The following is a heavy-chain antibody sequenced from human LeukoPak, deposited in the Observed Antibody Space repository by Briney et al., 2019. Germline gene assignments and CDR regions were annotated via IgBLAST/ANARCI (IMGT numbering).Heavy chain of an antibody. V-gene: IGHV3-72*01. CDR2: TRNKANSYTT. D-gene: IGHD1-26*01. Sequence: PGGSLRLSCAASGFTFSDHYMDWVRQAPGKGLEWVGRTRNKANSYTTDYAASVKGRFTISRDDSKNSLYLQMNSLKTEDTAVYYCARAAGSYSLYYFDHWGQGTLVTVSS. J-gene: IGHJ4*02. CDR1: GFTFSDHY. CDR3: ARAAGSYSLYYFDH.